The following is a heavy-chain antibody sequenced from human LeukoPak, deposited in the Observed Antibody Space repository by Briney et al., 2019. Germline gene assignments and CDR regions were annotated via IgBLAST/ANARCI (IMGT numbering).Heavy chain of an antibody. CDR1: GGSISSDYW. CDR3: ARGSHDTIRGVLDI. D-gene: IGHD3-10*01. CDR2: IHYSGTT. J-gene: IGHJ3*02. Sequence: SETLSLTCAVSGGSISSDYWWSWVRQPPGKGLEYIGEIHYSGTTNYNPSLKSRVTISLDMSKNQFSLNLNSVTAADTAVFYCARGSHDTIRGVLDIWGQGTMVTVSS. V-gene: IGHV4-4*02.